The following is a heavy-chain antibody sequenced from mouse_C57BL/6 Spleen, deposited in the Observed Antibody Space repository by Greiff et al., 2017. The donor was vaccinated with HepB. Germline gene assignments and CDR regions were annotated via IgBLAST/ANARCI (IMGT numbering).Heavy chain of an antibody. CDR3: ATSPKYSGSSLDV. CDR2: IVPNSGGT. J-gene: IGHJ1*03. D-gene: IGHD1-1*01. CDR1: GYTFTSYW. V-gene: IGHV1-72*01. Sequence: VQLQQPGAELVKPGASVKLSCKASGYTFTSYWMHWVKQRPGRGLEWIGRIVPNSGGTKYNEKFKSKATLTVDKPSSTAYMQLSSLTSEDSAVYYCATSPKYSGSSLDVWGTGTTVTVSS.